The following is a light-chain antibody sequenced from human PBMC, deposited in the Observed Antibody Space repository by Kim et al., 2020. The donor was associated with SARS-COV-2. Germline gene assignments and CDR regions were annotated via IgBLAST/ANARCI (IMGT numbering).Light chain of an antibody. J-gene: IGLJ1*01. CDR1: SSDVGSYNL. CDR2: EVS. CDR3: CSYAGSSTYV. Sequence: GQSVTIACTGTSSDVGSYNLVAWYQQHPGKAPKLMIYEVSKRPSGVSNRFSGSKSGNTASLTISGLQAEDEADYYCCSYAGSSTYVFGTGTKVTVL. V-gene: IGLV2-23*02.